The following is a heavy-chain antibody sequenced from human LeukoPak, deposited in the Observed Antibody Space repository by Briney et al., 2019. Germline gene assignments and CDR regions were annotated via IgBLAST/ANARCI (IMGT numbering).Heavy chain of an antibody. CDR1: GGSISSYY. V-gene: IGHV4-4*07. J-gene: IGHJ4*02. CDR2: IYTSGST. D-gene: IGHD5-18*01. CDR3: ARHLTYSSSPLSYGYSYGHIDY. Sequence: SETLSLTCTVSGGSISSYYWSWIRQPAGKGLEWIGRIYTSGSTNYNPSLKSRVTISVDTSKNQFSLKLSSVTAADTAVYYCARHLTYSSSPLSYGYSYGHIDYWGQGTLVTVSS.